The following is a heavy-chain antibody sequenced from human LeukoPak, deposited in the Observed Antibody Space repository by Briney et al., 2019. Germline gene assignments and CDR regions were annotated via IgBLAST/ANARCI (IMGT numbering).Heavy chain of an antibody. CDR1: GFTFKNYG. Sequence: GGSLRLSCAVSGFTFKNYGMTWVRQAPGKGLEWVSSISSDSSYIYYAESLKGRFTISRDNAKNSLYLQMSSLRAEDTAVYYCAINHRDGYSELGYWGQGTLVIVSS. D-gene: IGHD5-24*01. V-gene: IGHV3-21*01. CDR3: AINHRDGYSELGY. CDR2: ISSDSSYI. J-gene: IGHJ4*02.